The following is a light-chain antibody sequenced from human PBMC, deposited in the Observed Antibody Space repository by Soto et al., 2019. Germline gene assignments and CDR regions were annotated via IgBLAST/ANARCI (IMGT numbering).Light chain of an antibody. J-gene: IGKJ1*01. CDR3: HQYSSYST. CDR1: QSISSW. Sequence: DLQMTQSPSTLSASVGDRVTITCRASQSISSWLAWYQQKPGKAPKLLIYKASSLESGVPSRFSGSGSEPEFTLTLSSLQPDDFATYYCHQYSSYSTFGQGTKVELK. CDR2: KAS. V-gene: IGKV1-5*03.